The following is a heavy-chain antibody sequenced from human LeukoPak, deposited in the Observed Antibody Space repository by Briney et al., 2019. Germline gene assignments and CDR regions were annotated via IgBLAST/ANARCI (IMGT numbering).Heavy chain of an antibody. V-gene: IGHV4-39*07. CDR1: GGSISSSSYY. Sequence: SETLSLTCTVSGGSISSSSYYWGWIRQPPGKGLEWIGSIYYSGSTYYNPSLKSRVTISVDTSKNQFSLKLSSVTAADTAVYYCARDSSARELDYWGQGTLVTVSS. CDR3: ARDSSARELDY. J-gene: IGHJ4*02. D-gene: IGHD6-25*01. CDR2: IYYSGST.